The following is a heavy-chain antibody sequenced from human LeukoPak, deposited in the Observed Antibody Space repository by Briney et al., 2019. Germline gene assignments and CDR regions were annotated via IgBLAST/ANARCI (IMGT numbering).Heavy chain of an antibody. J-gene: IGHJ4*02. Sequence: GASVKVSCKVSGYTLTELSMHWVRQAPGKGLEWMGGFDPEDGETIYAQKFQGRVTMTEDTSTDTAYMELSSLRSEDTAVYYCATSERYCSSTSCRNSFDYWGQGTLVTVSS. V-gene: IGHV1-24*01. CDR3: ATSERYCSSTSCRNSFDY. CDR1: GYTLTELS. CDR2: FDPEDGET. D-gene: IGHD2-2*01.